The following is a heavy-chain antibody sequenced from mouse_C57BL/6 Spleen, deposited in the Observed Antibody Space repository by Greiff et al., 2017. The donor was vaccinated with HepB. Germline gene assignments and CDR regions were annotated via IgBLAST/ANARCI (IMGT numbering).Heavy chain of an antibody. V-gene: IGHV1-69*01. CDR3: ARSRGGYSWFAY. Sequence: VQLQQSGAELVMPGASVKLSCKASGYTFTSYWMHWVKQRPGQGLEWIGEIDPSDSYTNYNQKFKGKSTLTVDKSSSTSYMQLSSLASEDSAVYSCARSRGGYSWFAYWGQGTLVTVSA. CDR2: IDPSDSYT. J-gene: IGHJ3*01. D-gene: IGHD2-3*01. CDR1: GYTFTSYW.